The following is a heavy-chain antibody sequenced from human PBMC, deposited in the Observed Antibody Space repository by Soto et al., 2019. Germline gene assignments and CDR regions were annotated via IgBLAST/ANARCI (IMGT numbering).Heavy chain of an antibody. J-gene: IGHJ4*02. CDR1: GGSISSYY. Sequence: SETLSLTCTVSGGSISSYYWSWIRQPPGKGLEWIGYIYYSGSTNYNPSLKSRVTISVDTSKNQFSLKLSSVTAADTAVYYCARDQGGEGLTYWGQGTRVTVSS. CDR2: IYYSGST. V-gene: IGHV4-59*01. CDR3: ARDQGGEGLTY. D-gene: IGHD6-19*01.